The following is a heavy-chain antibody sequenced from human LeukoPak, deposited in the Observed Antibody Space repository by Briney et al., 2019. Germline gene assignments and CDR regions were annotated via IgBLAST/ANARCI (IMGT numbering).Heavy chain of an antibody. D-gene: IGHD2-2*01. Sequence: GASVKVSCKASGYTFTSYGISWVRQAPGQGLEWMGWISAYNGNTNYAQKLQGRVTMTTDTSTSTAYMELTSLRSDDTAVYYCARSGGFRYCSSTSCPEDDYFDYWGQGTLVTVSS. CDR3: ARSGGFRYCSSTSCPEDDYFDY. V-gene: IGHV1-18*04. CDR1: GYTFTSYG. J-gene: IGHJ4*02. CDR2: ISAYNGNT.